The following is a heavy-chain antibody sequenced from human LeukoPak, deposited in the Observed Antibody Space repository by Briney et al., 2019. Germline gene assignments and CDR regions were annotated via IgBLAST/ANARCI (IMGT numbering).Heavy chain of an antibody. J-gene: IGHJ4*02. D-gene: IGHD2-2*01. CDR3: ARFSSLSGGQGRTLDN. Sequence: ASVKVSCKASGYTFTSYDINWVRQATGQGLEWMGWMNPNSGNTGYAQKFQGRVTMTRNTSISTAYMELKRLRYDDTAVYYCARFSSLSGGQGRTLDNWGQGTLVTVSS. CDR1: GYTFTSYD. CDR2: MNPNSGNT. V-gene: IGHV1-8*01.